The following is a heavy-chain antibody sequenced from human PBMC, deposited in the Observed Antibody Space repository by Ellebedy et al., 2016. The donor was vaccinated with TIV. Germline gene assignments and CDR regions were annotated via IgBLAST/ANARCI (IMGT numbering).Heavy chain of an antibody. CDR1: GFSFSNYW. CDR2: MKQDGREE. Sequence: GGSLRLSCAASGFSFSNYWMTWVRQAPGKGLEWVANMKQDGREEYYVDSVKGRFTISRDNSKNTLYLQMNSLRTEDTAVYYCAKCLRFLDWLPYGMDVWGLGTTVIVSS. V-gene: IGHV3-7*01. CDR3: AKCLRFLDWLPYGMDV. J-gene: IGHJ6*02. D-gene: IGHD3-3*01.